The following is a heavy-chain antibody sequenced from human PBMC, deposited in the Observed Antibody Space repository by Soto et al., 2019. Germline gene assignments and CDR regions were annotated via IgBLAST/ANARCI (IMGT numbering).Heavy chain of an antibody. CDR2: IYYSGST. V-gene: IGHV4-39*01. D-gene: IGHD6-13*01. Sequence: QLQLQESGPGLVKPSETLSLTCTVSGGSISSISYYWGWICQPPGKGLEWIGSIYYSGSTYYNPSLKSRVTISVDTSKNQFSLKLSSVTAADTAVYYGARYGRQQLAHFDYWGQGTLVTVSS. J-gene: IGHJ4*02. CDR1: GGSISSISYY. CDR3: ARYGRQQLAHFDY.